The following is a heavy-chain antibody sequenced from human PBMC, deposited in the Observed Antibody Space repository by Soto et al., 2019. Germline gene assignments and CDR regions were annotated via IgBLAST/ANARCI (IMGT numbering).Heavy chain of an antibody. J-gene: IGHJ5*02. D-gene: IGHD3-16*01. V-gene: IGHV3-11*01. CDR3: ARDLSPYSDYYDESTSETWFDP. CDR1: GFTFSDYY. Sequence: QVQLVASGGGLVQPGGSLRLSCAASGFTFSDYYMSWLRQPPGKGLEWVSYISKSGSIIHFADSVKGRFAISRDNAKNTRYLKMSSLRAEDTALYYCARDLSPYSDYYDESTSETWFDPWGQGTLVTVSS. CDR2: ISKSGSII.